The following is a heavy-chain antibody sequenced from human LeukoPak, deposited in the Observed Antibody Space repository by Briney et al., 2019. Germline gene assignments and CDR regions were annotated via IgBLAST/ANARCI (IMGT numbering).Heavy chain of an antibody. Sequence: QPGGSLRLSCAASGFIFSNSAMYWVRQAPGKGLEWVAVISYHGINKYYGDSVKGRFSISRDNSKDTLYLQMNSLRADDTSVYYCARGGANSSSYMDVWGKGTMVTVSS. CDR2: ISYHGINK. D-gene: IGHD6-6*01. J-gene: IGHJ6*03. V-gene: IGHV3-30-3*01. CDR3: ARGGANSSSYMDV. CDR1: GFIFSNSA.